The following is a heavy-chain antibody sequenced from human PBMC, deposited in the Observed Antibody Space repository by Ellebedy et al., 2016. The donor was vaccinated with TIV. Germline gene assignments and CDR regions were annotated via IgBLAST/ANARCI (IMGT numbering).Heavy chain of an antibody. D-gene: IGHD3-22*01. Sequence: GESLKISCAASGFTFSNTWMNWVRQAPGKGLEWVGRIKCKTDGGTTDYAAPVKGRFTISRYDSKSTVYLQMISLKTEETAVYYCSASSGYPWGQGTLVTVSS. CDR1: GFTFSNTW. J-gene: IGHJ5*02. V-gene: IGHV3-15*07. CDR3: SASSGYP. CDR2: IKCKTDGGTT.